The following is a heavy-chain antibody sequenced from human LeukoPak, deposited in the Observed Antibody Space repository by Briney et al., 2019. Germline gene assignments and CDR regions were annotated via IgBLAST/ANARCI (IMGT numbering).Heavy chain of an antibody. CDR1: GFTFSDYY. CDR2: ISSSSYT. V-gene: IGHV3-11*06. CDR3: AREHLYYYGSGSYGGMDV. D-gene: IGHD3-10*01. Sequence: GGSLRLSCAASGFTFSDYYMSWIRQAPGKGLEWVSYISSSSYTNYADSVKGRSTISRDNAKNSLYLQMNSLRAEDTAVYYCAREHLYYYGSGSYGGMDVWGKGTTVTVSS. J-gene: IGHJ6*04.